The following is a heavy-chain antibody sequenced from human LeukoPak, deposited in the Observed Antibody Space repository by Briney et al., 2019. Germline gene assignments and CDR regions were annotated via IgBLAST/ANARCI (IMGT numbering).Heavy chain of an antibody. CDR1: GYSFSSGYY. CDR2: IYYSGCT. V-gene: IGHV4-38-2*01. CDR3: ARLSGSWEFDY. Sequence: SETLSLTCAVSGYSFSSGYYWGWIRPPPGKGVEWTGSIYYSGCTYYNPSLKSRVTISVDTSKNQFYLKLSSVTAADTAVYYCARLSGSWEFDYWGQGTLGTVSS. D-gene: IGHD6-13*01. J-gene: IGHJ4*02.